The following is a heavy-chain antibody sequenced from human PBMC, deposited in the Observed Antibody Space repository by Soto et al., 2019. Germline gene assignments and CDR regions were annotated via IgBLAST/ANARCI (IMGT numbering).Heavy chain of an antibody. V-gene: IGHV3-23*01. CDR3: AKYRSTSSGAEGFDY. J-gene: IGHJ4*02. CDR2: ISGSGDVI. Sequence: GSLRLSCAVSGFTFISYAMTWVRQPPGKGLEWVSSISGSGDVIYYADSVKGRFTMSRANSKDTFYLHLNSLRVDDTGLYYCAKYRSTSSGAEGFDYWGQGALVTVS. CDR1: GFTFISYA. D-gene: IGHD2-2*01.